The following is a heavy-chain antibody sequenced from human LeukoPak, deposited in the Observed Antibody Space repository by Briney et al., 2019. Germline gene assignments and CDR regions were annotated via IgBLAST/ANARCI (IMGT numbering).Heavy chain of an antibody. J-gene: IGHJ4*02. Sequence: KAGGSLRLSCAASGFTFSSYSMNWVRQAPGKGLEWVSSISSSSSYIYYADSVKGRFTISRDNAKNSLYLQMNSLRAEDTAVYYCARDKRLWNYYDSSGYYPFDYWGQGTLVTVSS. CDR1: GFTFSSYS. CDR3: ARDKRLWNYYDSSGYYPFDY. CDR2: ISSSSSYI. V-gene: IGHV3-21*01. D-gene: IGHD3-22*01.